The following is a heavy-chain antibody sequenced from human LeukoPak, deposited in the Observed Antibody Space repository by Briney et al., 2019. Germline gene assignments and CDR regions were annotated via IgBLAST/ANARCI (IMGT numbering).Heavy chain of an antibody. D-gene: IGHD1-26*01. J-gene: IGHJ4*02. CDR1: GGSISSGGYY. CDR2: IYYSGST. Sequence: PSQTLSLTCTVSGGSISSGGYYWSWIRQHPGTGLEWIGYIYYSGSTYYNPSLKSRVTISVDTSKNQFSLKLSSVTAADTAVYYCARSYSGSYHDYWGQGTLVTVSS. V-gene: IGHV4-31*03. CDR3: ARSYSGSYHDY.